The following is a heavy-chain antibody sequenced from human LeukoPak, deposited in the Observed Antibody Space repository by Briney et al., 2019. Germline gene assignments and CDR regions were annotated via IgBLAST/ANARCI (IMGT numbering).Heavy chain of an antibody. J-gene: IGHJ4*02. D-gene: IGHD3-9*01. CDR1: GFTFSSYG. V-gene: IGHV3-30*02. CDR3: ARGRDRGPYDILTGSHFDY. CDR2: IRYDGSNK. Sequence: GGSLRLSCAASGFTFSSYGMHWVRQAPGKGLEWVAFIRYDGSNKYYADSVKGRFTISRDNSKNTLYLQMNSLRAEDTAVYYCARGRDRGPYDILTGSHFDYWGQGTLVTVSS.